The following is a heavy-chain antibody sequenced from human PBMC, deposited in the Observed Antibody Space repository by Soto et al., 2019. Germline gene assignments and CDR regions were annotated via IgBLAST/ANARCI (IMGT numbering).Heavy chain of an antibody. D-gene: IGHD2-21*02. CDR1: GYAFTWFN. V-gene: IGHV1-3*01. Sequence: QVQLVQSGAEVKKPGASVKVSCKASGYAFTWFNIHWVRQAPGQRLEWMGWINAGNGNTKYSQKFQGRVTFTRDTXXXXXXXXXXXXXXXXXXVXXXXXXXXXDDCLDLWGQGTLVTVSS. CDR3: XXXXXXDDCLDL. CDR2: INAGNGNT. J-gene: IGHJ4*02.